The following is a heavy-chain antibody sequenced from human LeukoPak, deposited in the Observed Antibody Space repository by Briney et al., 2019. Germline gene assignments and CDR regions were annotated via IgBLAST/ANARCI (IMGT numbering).Heavy chain of an antibody. Sequence: PSETLSLTCTVSGVSISSIGYSWGRLPQPPGKGLEWIGNIYYGGSNYYYPSLKSRVTIYVDTYNNQFSLKPSSVTAAGTAVYYCARHDGYKISDYWGQGTLVTVPS. J-gene: IGHJ4*02. CDR3: ARHDGYKISDY. V-gene: IGHV4-39*01. D-gene: IGHD5-24*01. CDR1: GVSISSIGYS. CDR2: IYYGGSN.